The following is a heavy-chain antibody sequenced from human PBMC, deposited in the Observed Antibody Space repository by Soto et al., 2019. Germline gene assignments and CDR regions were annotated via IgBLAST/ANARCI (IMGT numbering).Heavy chain of an antibody. Sequence: EVQLLESGGGLVQPGGSLRLSCAASGFTFSSYAVSWVRQAPGKGLEWVSAISGNGVSTYYADSVRGRFTISRDNFENTLFLQVNSLRAEDTAVYYCAREMCSSGGCSVGVYFDHWGQGSLVSVSS. CDR2: ISGNGVST. CDR1: GFTFSSYA. D-gene: IGHD6-19*01. J-gene: IGHJ4*02. CDR3: AREMCSSGGCSVGVYFDH. V-gene: IGHV3-23*01.